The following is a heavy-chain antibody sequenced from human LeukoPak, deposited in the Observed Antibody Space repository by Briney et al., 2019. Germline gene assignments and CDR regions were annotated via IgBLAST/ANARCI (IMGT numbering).Heavy chain of an antibody. D-gene: IGHD4-23*01. CDR1: GGSISSYY. CDR3: ARATVVTPWDY. Sequence: SETLSLTCTVSGGSISSYYWSWIRQPPGKGLEWIGYIYYSGSTNYNPSLKSRVTISSDTSKNQFSLKLSSVTAADTAVYYCARATVVTPWDYWGQGTLVTVSS. V-gene: IGHV4-59*01. CDR2: IYYSGST. J-gene: IGHJ4*02.